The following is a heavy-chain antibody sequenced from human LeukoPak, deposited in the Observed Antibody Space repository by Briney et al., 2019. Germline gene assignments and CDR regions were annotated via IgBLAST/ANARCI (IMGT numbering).Heavy chain of an antibody. Sequence: ASVKVSCTASGYTFGSYSIFWVRQAPGQSLEWLGWINAGNGNTKYSQKYQGRVTITADKSTSTAYMELSSLRSEDTAVYYCARDELTPDIVPTLDPWGQGTLVTVSS. J-gene: IGHJ5*02. V-gene: IGHV1-3*01. CDR1: GYTFGSYS. CDR3: ARDELTPDIVPTLDP. D-gene: IGHD2-15*01. CDR2: INAGNGNT.